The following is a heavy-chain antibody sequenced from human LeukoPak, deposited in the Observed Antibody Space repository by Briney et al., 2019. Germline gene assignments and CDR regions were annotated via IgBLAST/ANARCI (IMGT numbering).Heavy chain of an antibody. CDR2: IKSKTDGGTT. D-gene: IGHD3-10*01. CDR1: GFTFSSYS. Sequence: GGSLRLSCAASGFTFSSYSMNWVRQAPGKGLEWVGRIKSKTDGGTTDYAAPVKGRFTISRDDSKNTLYLQMNSLKTEDTAVYYCTTGGTPYYYGSGSYQMSYYYYYMDVWGKGTTVTVSS. J-gene: IGHJ6*03. CDR3: TTGGTPYYYGSGSYQMSYYYYYMDV. V-gene: IGHV3-15*01.